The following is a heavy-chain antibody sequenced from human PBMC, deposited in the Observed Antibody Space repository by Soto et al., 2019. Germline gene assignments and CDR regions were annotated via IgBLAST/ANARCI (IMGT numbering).Heavy chain of an antibody. J-gene: IGHJ6*02. CDR1: GFTFSSYG. CDR2: ISYDGSNK. CDR3: AKGDGMDV. Sequence: GGSLRLSCAASGFTFSSYGMHWVRQAPGKGLEWVAVISYDGSNKYYADSVKGRFTISRDNSKNTLYLQMNSLRAEDTAVYYCAKGDGMDVWGQGTTVTVSS. V-gene: IGHV3-30*18.